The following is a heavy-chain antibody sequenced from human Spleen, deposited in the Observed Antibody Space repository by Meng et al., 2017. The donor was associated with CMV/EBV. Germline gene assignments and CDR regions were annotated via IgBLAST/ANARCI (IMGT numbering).Heavy chain of an antibody. J-gene: IGHJ3*02. V-gene: IGHV3-21*01. D-gene: IGHD3-22*01. CDR1: GFTFSSYS. CDR3: ARDRSYDSSGYYLPDAFDI. CDR2: ISSSSSYI. Sequence: LSLTCAASGFTFSSYSMNWVRQAPGKGLEWVSSISSSSSYIYYADSVKGRFTISRDNAKNSLYLQMNSLRAEDTAVYYCARDRSYDSSGYYLPDAFDIWGQGTMVTVSS.